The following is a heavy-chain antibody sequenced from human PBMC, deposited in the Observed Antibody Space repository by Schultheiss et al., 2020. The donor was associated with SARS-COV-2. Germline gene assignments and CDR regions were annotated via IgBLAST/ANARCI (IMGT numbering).Heavy chain of an antibody. CDR3: ARVGGGAYYYMDV. CDR1: GFTFSSYA. D-gene: IGHD2-15*01. V-gene: IGHV3-21*01. CDR2: ISSSSSYI. J-gene: IGHJ6*03. Sequence: GGSLRLSCAASGFTFSSYAMSWVRQAPGKGLEWVSSISSSSSYIYYADSVKGRFTISRDNAKNSLYLQMNSLRAEDTAVYYCARVGGGAYYYMDVWGKGTTVTVSS.